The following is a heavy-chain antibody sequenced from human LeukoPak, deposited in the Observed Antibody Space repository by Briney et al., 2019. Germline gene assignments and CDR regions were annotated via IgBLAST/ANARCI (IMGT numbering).Heavy chain of an antibody. J-gene: IGHJ4*02. CDR3: ARSRGMIGY. V-gene: IGHV4-39*07. CDR2: IYYSGST. CDR1: GGSISSSSYY. Sequence: SETLSLTCTVSGGSISSSSYYWGWIRHPPGKGLEWIGSIYYSGSTYYNPSLKSRVTISVDTSKNQFSLKLSSVTAADTAVYYCARSRGMIGYWGQGTLVTVSS. D-gene: IGHD3-16*01.